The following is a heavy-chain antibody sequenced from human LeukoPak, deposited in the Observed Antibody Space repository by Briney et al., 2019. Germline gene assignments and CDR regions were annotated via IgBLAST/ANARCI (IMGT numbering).Heavy chain of an antibody. D-gene: IGHD4-23*01. Sequence: SSVKVSCKASGGTFSSYAISWVRQAPGQGLEWMGGIIPIFGTANYAQKFQGRVTITADESRSTAYMELSSLRSEDTAVYYCARAYGGNSPFDYWGQGTLVTVSS. J-gene: IGHJ4*02. CDR2: IIPIFGTA. CDR1: GGTFSSYA. CDR3: ARAYGGNSPFDY. V-gene: IGHV1-69*01.